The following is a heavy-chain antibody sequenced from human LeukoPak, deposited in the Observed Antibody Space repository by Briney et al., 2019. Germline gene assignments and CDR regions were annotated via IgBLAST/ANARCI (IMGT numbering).Heavy chain of an antibody. V-gene: IGHV1-2*02. D-gene: IGHD2-2*01. CDR1: GYTFTGYY. CDR2: INPNSGGT. J-gene: IGHJ4*02. Sequence: GASVKVSCKASGYTFTGYYMHWVRQAPGQGLEWMGWINPNSGGTNYAQKFQGRVTMTRDTSISTAYMELSRLRSDDTAVYYCAIVDCSSTGCYLDYWGQGTLVTVSS. CDR3: AIVDCSSTGCYLDY.